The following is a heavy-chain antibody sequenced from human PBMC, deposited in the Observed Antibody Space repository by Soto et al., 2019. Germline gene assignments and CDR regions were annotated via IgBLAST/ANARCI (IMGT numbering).Heavy chain of an antibody. CDR2: IWYDGSDK. Sequence: QVQLVESGGGVVQPGRSLRLSCAASGFTFSNHGMHWVRQAPGKGLEWVAVIWYDGSDKYYADSVKGRFTISRDNSKNTLYLQMNSLRAEDTAVYYDARDKGKVHFDYWGQGTLVTVSS. J-gene: IGHJ4*02. CDR3: ARDKGKVHFDY. CDR1: GFTFSNHG. V-gene: IGHV3-33*01.